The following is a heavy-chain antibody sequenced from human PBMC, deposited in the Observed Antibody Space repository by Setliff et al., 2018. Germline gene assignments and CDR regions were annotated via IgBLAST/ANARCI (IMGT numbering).Heavy chain of an antibody. CDR1: GFSFSDYY. CDR3: ARDPHFDS. V-gene: IGHV3-7*01. CDR2: IKQDGSEK. J-gene: IGHJ4*02. Sequence: GGSLRLSCAASGFSFSDYYMMWIRQAPGKGLEWVANIKQDGSEKYYVDSVKGRFSISRDNAKNSLYLQMNSLRAEDTAVYYCARDPHFDSWGQGTLVTVSS.